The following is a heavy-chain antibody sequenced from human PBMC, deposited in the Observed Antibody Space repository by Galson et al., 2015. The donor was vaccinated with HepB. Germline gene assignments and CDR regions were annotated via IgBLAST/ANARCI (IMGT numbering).Heavy chain of an antibody. CDR2: TYYRSKWYN. D-gene: IGHD3-10*01. V-gene: IGHV6-1*01. Sequence: CAISGDSVSSNSAAWNWIRQSPSRGLEWLGRTYYRSKWYNDYAVSVKSRITINPDTSKNQFSLQLNSVTPEDTAVYYCARDLRGEGPGKVRENDWFDPWGQGTLVTVSS. CDR1: GDSVSSNSAA. CDR3: ARDLRGEGPGKVRENDWFDP. J-gene: IGHJ5*02.